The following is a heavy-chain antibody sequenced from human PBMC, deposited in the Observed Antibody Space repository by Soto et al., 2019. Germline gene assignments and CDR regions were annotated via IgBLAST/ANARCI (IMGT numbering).Heavy chain of an antibody. J-gene: IGHJ4*02. CDR1: GFTFSSYP. Sequence: QVQLVESGGGVVQPGRSLRLSCAASGFTFSSYPMHWVRQAPGKGPEWVAVIWYDGSIEDYVDSVKGRFTLSRDNSKNTLYLQMNSPRAEDTAVYYCAGDRRYCSGGSCYYTFDYWGQGTLVTVSS. V-gene: IGHV3-33*01. CDR3: AGDRRYCSGGSCYYTFDY. D-gene: IGHD2-15*01. CDR2: IWYDGSIE.